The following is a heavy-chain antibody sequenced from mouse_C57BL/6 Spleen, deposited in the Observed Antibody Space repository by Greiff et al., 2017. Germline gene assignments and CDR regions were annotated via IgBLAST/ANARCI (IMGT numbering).Heavy chain of an antibody. CDR2: INPSSGYT. D-gene: IGHD1-1*01. J-gene: IGHJ2*01. Sequence: QVQLQQSGAELAKPGASVKLSCKASGYTFTSYWMHWVKQRPGQGLEWIGYINPSSGYTKYNQKFKDKATLTADKSSITAYMQLSSLTDEDSAVYYCARSYGSPDYWGQGTTLTVSS. V-gene: IGHV1-7*01. CDR1: GYTFTSYW. CDR3: ARSYGSPDY.